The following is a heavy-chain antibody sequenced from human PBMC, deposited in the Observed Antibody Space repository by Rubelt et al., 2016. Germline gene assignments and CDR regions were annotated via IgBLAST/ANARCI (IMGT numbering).Heavy chain of an antibody. Sequence: GFTFSSYAMSWVRQAPGKGLEWVTFIRYDGSSTYYADSVKGRFTISRDNAKNSLSLQMISLRADDTAVYYCATDYLGYWGQGTLVTVSS. J-gene: IGHJ4*02. CDR1: GFTFSSYA. CDR3: ATDYLGY. V-gene: IGHV3-30*02. CDR2: IRYDGSST.